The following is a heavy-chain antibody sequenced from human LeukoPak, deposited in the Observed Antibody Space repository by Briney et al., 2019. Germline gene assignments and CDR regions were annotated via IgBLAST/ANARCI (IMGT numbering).Heavy chain of an antibody. CDR3: ARVVYYYDSSGYYPYYYFDY. D-gene: IGHD3-22*01. CDR2: IYYSGST. V-gene: IGHV4-61*05. CDR1: GGSIRSSSYY. Sequence: SETLSLTCNVSGGSIRSSSYYWAWIRQPPGKGLEWIGYIYYSGSTNYNPSLKSRVTISVDTSKNQFSLKLSSVTAADTAVYYCARVVYYYDSSGYYPYYYFDYWGQGTLVTVSS. J-gene: IGHJ4*02.